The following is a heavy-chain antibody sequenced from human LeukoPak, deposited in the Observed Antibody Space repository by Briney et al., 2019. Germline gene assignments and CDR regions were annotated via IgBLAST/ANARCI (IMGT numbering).Heavy chain of an antibody. CDR1: GITFSSYG. CDR2: ISSTGGTT. Sequence: QPGGSLRLSCAASGITFSSYGMSWVRQAPGKGLEWVSSISSTGGTTYYADSVKGRFTISRDNSKNTLYLQMNSLRAEDTAIYYCAKNGDRGAYCTGGTCYPYFYCYMDVWGKGTTVTI. V-gene: IGHV3-23*01. J-gene: IGHJ6*03. D-gene: IGHD2-15*01. CDR3: AKNGDRGAYCTGGTCYPYFYCYMDV.